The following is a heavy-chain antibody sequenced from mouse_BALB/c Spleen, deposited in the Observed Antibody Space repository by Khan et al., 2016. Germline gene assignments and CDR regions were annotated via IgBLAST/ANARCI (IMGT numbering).Heavy chain of an antibody. D-gene: IGHD1-1*01. J-gene: IGHJ1*01. CDR2: INPDSSTI. CDR1: GFDFSRYW. Sequence: EVQLQESGGGLVQPGGSLKLSCAASGFDFSRYWMSWVRQAPGKGLEWIGEINPDSSTINYTPSLKDKFIISRDNATNTLYLQMSKVRSEDTGLYYCARRYYYGRYFDVWGAGTTVTVSS. CDR3: ARRYYYGRYFDV. V-gene: IGHV4-1*02.